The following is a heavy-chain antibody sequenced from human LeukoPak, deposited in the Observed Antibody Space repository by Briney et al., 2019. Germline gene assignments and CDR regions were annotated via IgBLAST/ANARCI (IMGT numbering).Heavy chain of an antibody. CDR2: INPSGGST. J-gene: IGHJ4*02. CDR1: GYTFTSYY. V-gene: IGHV1-46*01. Sequence: ASVEVSCKASGYTFTSYYMHWVRQAPGQGLEWMGIINPSGGSTSYAQKFQGRVAMTRDTSTSTVYMELSSLRSEDTAVYYCASGSTEGYSYGYRRVSFDNWGQGTLVTVSS. D-gene: IGHD5-18*01. CDR3: ASGSTEGYSYGYRRVSFDN.